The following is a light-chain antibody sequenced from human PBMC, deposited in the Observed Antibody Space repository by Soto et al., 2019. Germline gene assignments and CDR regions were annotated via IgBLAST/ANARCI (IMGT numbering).Light chain of an antibody. J-gene: IGLJ1*01. V-gene: IGLV1-40*01. CDR3: QSYDSRLSGYV. Sequence: QSVLTQPASVSGAPGQRGTISCTGSSAKIGGGYYVYWYQQHPGKAPKLLIYGYNHRPSGVPYRFSASKSGTPASLAITGLQAEDEADYYCQSYDSRLSGYVFGTGTKVTGL. CDR1: SAKIGGGYY. CDR2: GYN.